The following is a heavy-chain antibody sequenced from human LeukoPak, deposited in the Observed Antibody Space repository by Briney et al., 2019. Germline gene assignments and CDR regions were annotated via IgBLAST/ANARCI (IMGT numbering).Heavy chain of an antibody. CDR2: IYYTGST. D-gene: IGHD6-6*01. V-gene: IGHV4-59*11. CDR3: ARGRGAARTFVY. J-gene: IGHJ4*02. CDR1: GGSLSSHY. Sequence: PSETLSLTCSVSGGSLSSHYWSWIRQPPGKGLEWIGYIYYTGSTDYNLSLKSRVTISVDTSKNQFSLKLSSVTAADTAVYYCARGRGAARTFVYWGQGTLVTVSS.